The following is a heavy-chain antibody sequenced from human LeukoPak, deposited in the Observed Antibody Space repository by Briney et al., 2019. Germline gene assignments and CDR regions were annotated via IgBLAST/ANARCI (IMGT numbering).Heavy chain of an antibody. D-gene: IGHD3-3*01. V-gene: IGHV4-59*01. CDR2: IYYSGST. Sequence: SETLSLTCTVSGGSISSYYWNWIRQPPGKGLEWIGYIYYSGSTNYNPSLQSRVTISVDTSKNQFSLKLTTVTAADTAMYYCARGGNDFWSGLMYNWFDPWGQGTLVTVSS. J-gene: IGHJ5*02. CDR3: ARGGNDFWSGLMYNWFDP. CDR1: GGSISSYY.